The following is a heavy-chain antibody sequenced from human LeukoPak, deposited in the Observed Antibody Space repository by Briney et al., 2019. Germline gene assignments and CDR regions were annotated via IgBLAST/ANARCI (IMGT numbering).Heavy chain of an antibody. D-gene: IGHD3-3*01. V-gene: IGHV4-38-2*01. CDR2: IYHGGST. Sequence: PSETLSLTCAVSGYSISSGYYWGWIRQPPGKGLEWIGSIYHGGSTYYNPSLKSRVTISVDTSKNQFSLKLSSVTAADTAVYCCARSSSWSGYYTRYYFDYWGQGTLVTVSS. CDR1: GYSISSGYY. CDR3: ARSSSWSGYYTRYYFDY. J-gene: IGHJ4*02.